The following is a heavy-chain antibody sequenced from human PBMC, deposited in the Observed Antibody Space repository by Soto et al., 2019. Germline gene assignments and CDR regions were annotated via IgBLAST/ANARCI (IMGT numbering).Heavy chain of an antibody. CDR3: ARVDYYDSSGFDY. Sequence: GASVKVSCKASGYTFTGYYMHWVRQAPGQGLEWMGWINPNSGGTNYAQKFQGRVTMTRDTSISTAYMELSRLRSDDTAVYYCARVDYYDSSGFDYWGRGTLVTSPQ. CDR1: GYTFTGYY. J-gene: IGHJ4*02. D-gene: IGHD3-22*01. CDR2: INPNSGGT. V-gene: IGHV1-2*02.